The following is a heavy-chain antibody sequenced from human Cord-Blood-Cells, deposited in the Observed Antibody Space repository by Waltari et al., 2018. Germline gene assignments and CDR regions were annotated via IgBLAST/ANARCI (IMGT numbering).Heavy chain of an antibody. CDR1: GFTFSSYS. D-gene: IGHD4-17*01. J-gene: IGHJ5*02. CDR3: ARDTTGWFDP. Sequence: EVQLVESGGGLVKPGGSLRLSCAASGFTFSSYSINWVRQAPGKGLECVSSVSRSSSYIYYADSVKGRVTISRDNAKNSLYLQMNSLRAEDTAVYYCARDTTGWFDPWGQGTLVTVSS. CDR2: VSRSSSYI. V-gene: IGHV3-21*01.